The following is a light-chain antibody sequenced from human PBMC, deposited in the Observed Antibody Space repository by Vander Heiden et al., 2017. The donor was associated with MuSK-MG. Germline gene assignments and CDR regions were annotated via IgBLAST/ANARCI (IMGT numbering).Light chain of an antibody. J-gene: IGKJ1*01. V-gene: IGKV1-5*03. CDR3: QLYKTSWT. CDR2: KAS. Sequence: IQTTPTPSTLYASVGDRVTMPCRASQSISSWLAWYQQKPGKAPNLLIYKASSLESGVPSRFSGSRSGTEFTLTISSLESDDSATYYCQLYKTSWTFGQGTKVEIK. CDR1: QSISSW.